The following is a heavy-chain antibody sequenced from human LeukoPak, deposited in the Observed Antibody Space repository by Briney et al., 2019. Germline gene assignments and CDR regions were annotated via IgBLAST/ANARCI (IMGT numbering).Heavy chain of an antibody. CDR1: GFTFSSYG. D-gene: IGHD5-18*01. V-gene: IGHV3-33*01. Sequence: PGRSLRLSCAASGFTFSSYGMHWVRQAPGKGLEWVALIWYDGSNKYYADSVKGRFTISRDNSKNTLYLQMNSLRAEDTAVYYCARTNIGYSYAPYWGQGTLVTVSS. CDR2: IWYDGSNK. J-gene: IGHJ4*02. CDR3: ARTNIGYSYAPY.